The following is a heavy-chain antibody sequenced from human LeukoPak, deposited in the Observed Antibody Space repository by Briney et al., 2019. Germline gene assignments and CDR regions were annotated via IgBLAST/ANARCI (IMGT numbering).Heavy chain of an antibody. V-gene: IGHV3-74*01. Sequence: GGSLRLLCTASGFTLSNYYIHWVRQAPGEGPVWVARITSDGRGTNYADSVKGRSTISRDNAKNTVYLQMNRLRAEDTAVYYCATNPRTDFDIWGQGTMVTVSS. D-gene: IGHD1-1*01. CDR2: ITSDGRGT. CDR1: GFTLSNYY. CDR3: ATNPRTDFDI. J-gene: IGHJ3*02.